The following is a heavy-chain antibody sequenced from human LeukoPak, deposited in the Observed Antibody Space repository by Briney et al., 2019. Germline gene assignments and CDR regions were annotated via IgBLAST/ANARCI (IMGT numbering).Heavy chain of an antibody. CDR3: ARVLRYCSGGNCYSGGLGYMDV. J-gene: IGHJ6*03. V-gene: IGHV3-9*01. Sequence: GGSLRLSCAASGFTFDDYAMHWVRQAPGKGLEWVSGISWSSGSIAYADSVKGRFTISRDNAKNSLFLQMNSLRAEDTAVYYCARVLRYCSGGNCYSGGLGYMDVWGKGTTVTISS. D-gene: IGHD2-15*01. CDR1: GFTFDDYA. CDR2: ISWSSGSI.